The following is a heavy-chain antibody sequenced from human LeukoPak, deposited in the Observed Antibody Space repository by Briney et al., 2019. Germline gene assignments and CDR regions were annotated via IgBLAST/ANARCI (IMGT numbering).Heavy chain of an antibody. J-gene: IGHJ4*02. Sequence: SETLSLTCTVYGGSISGFVWSWIRQPPGEGLDYIGFIYDTGTPTNYNPLLKSRVTLSVDTSKNQFSLNLKSVTATDTAVYYCARLTKGEQWLAYYFDYWGQGALVTASP. CDR2: IYDTGTPT. V-gene: IGHV4-59*08. CDR3: ARLTKGEQWLAYYFDY. CDR1: GGSISGFV. D-gene: IGHD6-19*01.